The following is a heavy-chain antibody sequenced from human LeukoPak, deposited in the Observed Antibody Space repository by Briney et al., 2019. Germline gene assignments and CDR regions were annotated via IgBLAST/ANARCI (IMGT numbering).Heavy chain of an antibody. Sequence: ASVKVSCKASGGTFSSYAISWVRQAPGQGLEWMGGIIPIFGTANYAQKFQGRVTITADESTSTAYMELSSLRSEDTAVYYCARDKGFLEWLLFKRTNYYYYMDVWGKGTTVTVSS. CDR1: GGTFSSYA. J-gene: IGHJ6*03. CDR3: ARDKGFLEWLLFKRTNYYYYMDV. CDR2: IIPIFGTA. D-gene: IGHD3-3*01. V-gene: IGHV1-69*13.